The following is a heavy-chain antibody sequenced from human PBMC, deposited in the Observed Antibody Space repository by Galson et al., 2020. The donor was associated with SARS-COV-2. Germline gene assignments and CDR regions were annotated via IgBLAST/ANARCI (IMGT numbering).Heavy chain of an antibody. J-gene: IGHJ4*02. CDR3: ARVPGRGGGGGWLQQD. D-gene: IGHD3-10*01. Sequence: KISCKASGGTFSSYAISWVRQAPGQGLEWMGGIIPIFGTANYAQKFQGRVTITADKSTSTAYMELSSLRSEDTAVYYGARVPGRGGGGGWLQQDWGQGTLVTVSS. CDR2: IIPIFGTA. V-gene: IGHV1-69*06. CDR1: GGTFSSYA.